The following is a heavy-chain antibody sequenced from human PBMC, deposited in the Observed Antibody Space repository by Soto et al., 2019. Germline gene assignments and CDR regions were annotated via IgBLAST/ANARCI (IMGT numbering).Heavy chain of an antibody. CDR2: IYYSGST. CDR1: GGSISSGGYY. V-gene: IGHV4-31*03. CDR3: ARDFCGGDCSYGMDV. D-gene: IGHD2-21*01. J-gene: IGHJ6*02. Sequence: SETLSLTCTVSGGSISSGGYYWSWIRQHPGKGLEWIGYIYYSGSTYYNPSLKSRVTISVDTSKNQFSLKLSSVTAADTAVYYCARDFCGGDCSYGMDVWGQGTTVTVS.